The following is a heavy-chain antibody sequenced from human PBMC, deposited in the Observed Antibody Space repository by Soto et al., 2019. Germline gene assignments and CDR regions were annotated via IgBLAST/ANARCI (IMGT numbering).Heavy chain of an antibody. V-gene: IGHV4-34*01. Sequence: QVQLQQWGAGLLKPSETLSLTCAVYGGSFSGYYWSWIRQPPGKGLEWIGEINHSGSTNYNPSLKSRVTRSVDTSKNQFSLKLSSVTAADTAVYYCARGSSSWYGVPFGYWGQGTLVTVSS. CDR2: INHSGST. J-gene: IGHJ4*02. D-gene: IGHD6-13*01. CDR1: GGSFSGYY. CDR3: ARGSSSWYGVPFGY.